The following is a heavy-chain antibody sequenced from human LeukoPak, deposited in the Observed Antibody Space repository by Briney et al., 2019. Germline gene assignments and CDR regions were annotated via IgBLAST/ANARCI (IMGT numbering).Heavy chain of an antibody. Sequence: SETLSLTCAVYGGSFSGYYWSWIRQPPGKGLEWIGEINHSGSTNYNPSLKSRVTISVDTSKNQFSLNLSSVSATDTGVYYCARRRDSSSWNSPFDYWGQGTLVTVSS. CDR1: GGSFSGYY. V-gene: IGHV4-34*01. CDR2: INHSGST. CDR3: ARRRDSSSWNSPFDY. J-gene: IGHJ4*02. D-gene: IGHD6-13*01.